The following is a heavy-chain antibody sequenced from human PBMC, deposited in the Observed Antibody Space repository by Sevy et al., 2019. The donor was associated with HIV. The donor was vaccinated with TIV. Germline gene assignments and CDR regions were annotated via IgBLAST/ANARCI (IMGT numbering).Heavy chain of an antibody. CDR1: GFSLSDHA. J-gene: IGHJ4*02. V-gene: IGHV3-30*04. D-gene: IGHD2-15*01. CDR2: ISYNGRNQ. Sequence: SLRLSCAASGFSLSDHAVSWVRQTPGKGLEWLAVISYNGRNQYYEDSVKGRFTISKDDSKNTLYLQLNSLRAEDTAVYYCARFVGYCSGGRCSIIDFWGQGTLVTVSS. CDR3: ARFVGYCSGGRCSIIDF.